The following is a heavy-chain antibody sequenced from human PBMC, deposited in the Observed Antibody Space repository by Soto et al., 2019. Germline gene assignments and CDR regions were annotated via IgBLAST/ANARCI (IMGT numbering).Heavy chain of an antibody. Sequence: QVRLQESGPGLVKPSQTLSLTCTVSGGSISSGGYYWSWIRQHPGKGLEWIGYIYYSGSTYYNPSLKSRVTISVDTSKNQFSLKLSSVTAADTAVYYCARDRDIDYGDDSRYGMDVWGQGTTVTVSS. CDR3: ARDRDIDYGDDSRYGMDV. J-gene: IGHJ6*02. V-gene: IGHV4-31*03. D-gene: IGHD4-17*01. CDR2: IYYSGST. CDR1: GGSISSGGYY.